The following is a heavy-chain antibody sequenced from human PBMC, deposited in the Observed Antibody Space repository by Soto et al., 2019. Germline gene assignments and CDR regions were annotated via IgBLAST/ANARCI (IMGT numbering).Heavy chain of an antibody. Sequence: QVQLVQSGAEVKKPGASVTVSCRASGDTFTGYYMHWVRQAPGQGLEWMGWINPNSGVTKYAQKFQGGVTVARDTSHGTVYVQQSRLISDDTAVYYCARESGGATATVDDYYFYMDVGGTGTAVAVPS. D-gene: IGHD5-12*01. J-gene: IGHJ6*03. V-gene: IGHV1-2*02. CDR2: INPNSGVT. CDR3: ARESGGATATVDDYYFYMDV. CDR1: GDTFTGYY.